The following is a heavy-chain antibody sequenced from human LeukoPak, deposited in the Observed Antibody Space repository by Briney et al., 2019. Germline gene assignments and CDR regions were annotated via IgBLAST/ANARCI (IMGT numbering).Heavy chain of an antibody. CDR2: INPSGGST. J-gene: IGHJ3*02. CDR1: GYTFTSYY. D-gene: IGHD3-9*01. CDR3: ACDILTGYYRAGGAFDI. V-gene: IGHV1-46*01. Sequence: ASVKPSCKASGYTFTSYYMHWVRQAPGQGLEWMGIINPSGGSTSYAQKFQGRVTMTRDMSTSTVYMELRSLRSEDTAVYYCACDILTGYYRAGGAFDIWGQGTMVTVSS.